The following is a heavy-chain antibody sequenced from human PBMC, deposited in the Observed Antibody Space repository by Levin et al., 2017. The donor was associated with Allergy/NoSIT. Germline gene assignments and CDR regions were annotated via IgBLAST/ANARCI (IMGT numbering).Heavy chain of an antibody. Sequence: SETLSLTCTVSGGSISSSSYYWGWIRQPPGTGLEWIGSIYYSGSTYYNPSLKSRVTISVDTSKNQFSLKLSSVTAADTAVYYCARAKQLVNGDDFDYWGQGTLVTVSS. J-gene: IGHJ4*02. D-gene: IGHD6-6*01. V-gene: IGHV4-39*07. CDR2: IYYSGST. CDR1: GGSISSSSYY. CDR3: ARAKQLVNGDDFDY.